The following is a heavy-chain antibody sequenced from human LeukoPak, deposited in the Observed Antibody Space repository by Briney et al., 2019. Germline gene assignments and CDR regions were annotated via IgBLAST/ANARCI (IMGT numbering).Heavy chain of an antibody. J-gene: IGHJ4*02. CDR2: INSDGSIT. D-gene: IGHD6-13*01. V-gene: IGHV3-74*01. CDR1: GFTFSNYW. CDR3: SAATGTHDF. Sequence: GGSLRLSCAASGFTFSNYWMHWVRHAPGKGQVWVSRINSDGSITNYADSVKGRFTISRDNAKNTLFLQMNSLRAEDTAVYYCSAATGTHDFWGQGTLVTVS.